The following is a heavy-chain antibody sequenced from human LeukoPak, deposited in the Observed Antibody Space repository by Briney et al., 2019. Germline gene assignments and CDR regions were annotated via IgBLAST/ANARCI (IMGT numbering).Heavy chain of an antibody. Sequence: ASVKVSCKASGYTFTGYYMHWVRQAPGQGLEWMGWINPNSGGTNYAQKFQGRVTMTRETSISTAYMELSRRRSEDKSGYCAASVLSRITCFGVVTAPYYYYMDVWGKGTTVTVSS. D-gene: IGHD3-3*01. CDR2: INPNSGGT. V-gene: IGHV1-2*02. J-gene: IGHJ6*03. CDR3: ASVLSRITCFGVVTAPYYYYMDV. CDR1: GYTFTGYY.